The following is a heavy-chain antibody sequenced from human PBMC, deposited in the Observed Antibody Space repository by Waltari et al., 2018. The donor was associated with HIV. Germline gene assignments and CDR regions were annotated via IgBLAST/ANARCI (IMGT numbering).Heavy chain of an antibody. CDR1: GFSFSSYG. V-gene: IGHV3-30*18. J-gene: IGHJ5*02. CDR3: AKDYFVVVTAAGPFDP. D-gene: IGHD2-21*02. Sequence: QVKLVESGGGVVQPGRSLRLSCAASGFSFSSYGMPWVSQAPGKGLGWVGVISYDGRNKYYADAVKGRFTISRDNSKNTLYLQMNSLRAEDTAVYYCAKDYFVVVTAAGPFDPWGQGTLVTVSS. CDR2: ISYDGRNK.